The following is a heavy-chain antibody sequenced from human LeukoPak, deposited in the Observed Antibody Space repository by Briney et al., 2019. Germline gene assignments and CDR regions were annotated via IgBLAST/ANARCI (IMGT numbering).Heavy chain of an antibody. CDR1: GFTFSSYG. CDR2: IWYDGSNK. Sequence: GGSLRLSCAASGFTFSSYGMHWVRQAPGKGLEWVAVIWYDGSNKYYADSVKGRFTISRDNSKNTLYLQMNSLRAEDTAVYYCAKDGEDGYSPFDYWGQGTLVTVSS. CDR3: AKDGEDGYSPFDY. V-gene: IGHV3-30*02. D-gene: IGHD5-24*01. J-gene: IGHJ4*02.